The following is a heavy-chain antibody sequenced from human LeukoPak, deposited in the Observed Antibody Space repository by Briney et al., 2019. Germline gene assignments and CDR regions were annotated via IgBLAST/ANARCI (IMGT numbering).Heavy chain of an antibody. CDR1: GFTFSGYW. CDR2: INSDGSST. Sequence: GGSLRLSCAASGFTFSGYWMHWVRQAPGKGLVWVSRINSDGSSTSYADSVKGRFTISRDNAKNTLYLQMNSLRAEDTAVYYCARSPYYYGSGSYSRFDPWGQGTLVTVSS. D-gene: IGHD3-10*01. CDR3: ARSPYYYGSGSYSRFDP. J-gene: IGHJ5*02. V-gene: IGHV3-74*01.